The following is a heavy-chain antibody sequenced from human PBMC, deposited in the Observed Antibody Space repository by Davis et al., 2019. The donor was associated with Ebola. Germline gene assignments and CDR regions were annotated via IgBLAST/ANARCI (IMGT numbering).Heavy chain of an antibody. D-gene: IGHD2-15*01. V-gene: IGHV3-7*01. CDR1: GFSFSSYW. Sequence: GESLKISCAASGFSFSSYWMSWVRQAPGKGLQWVANIKEDGSATYYDDSLKGRFTISRDNDRNSLYLQINNLRVEDTAVYYCAIPDCSGANCYSVYIKNWGQGTLVTVSS. CDR2: IKEDGSAT. J-gene: IGHJ4*02. CDR3: AIPDCSGANCYSVYIKN.